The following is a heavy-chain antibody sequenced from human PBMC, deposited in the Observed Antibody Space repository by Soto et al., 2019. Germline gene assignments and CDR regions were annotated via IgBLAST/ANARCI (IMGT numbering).Heavy chain of an antibody. D-gene: IGHD4-17*01. Sequence: SETLSLTCTVSGGSISSSSYYWGWIRQPPGKGLEWIGSIYYSGSTYYNPSLKSRVTISVDTSKNQFSLKLSSVTAADTAVYYCARHLGRADYGDYLKDGNWFDPWGQGTLVTVSS. V-gene: IGHV4-39*01. CDR3: ARHLGRADYGDYLKDGNWFDP. J-gene: IGHJ5*02. CDR1: GGSISSSSYY. CDR2: IYYSGST.